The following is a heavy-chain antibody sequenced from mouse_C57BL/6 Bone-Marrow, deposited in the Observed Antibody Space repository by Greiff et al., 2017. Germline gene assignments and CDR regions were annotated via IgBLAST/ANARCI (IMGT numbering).Heavy chain of an antibody. CDR1: GFNIKDYY. CDR2: IDPEDGET. J-gene: IGHJ2*01. Sequence: EVQLQESGAELVKPGASVKLSCTASGFNIKDYYIHWVKQRTEQGLEWIGRIDPEDGETKYAPKFQDKATITADTSSNTAYLQLSSLTSEDIAVYYCTRSLIYYGTNYWGQGTTLPVSS. D-gene: IGHD1-1*01. V-gene: IGHV14-2*01. CDR3: TRSLIYYGTNY.